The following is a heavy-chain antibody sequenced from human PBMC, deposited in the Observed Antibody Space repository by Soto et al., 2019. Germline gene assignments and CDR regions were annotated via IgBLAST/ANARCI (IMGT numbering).Heavy chain of an antibody. J-gene: IGHJ4*02. D-gene: IGHD1-26*01. V-gene: IGHV3-30*01. CDR1: GLTLSDSP. CDR3: ARDFIVGAPDYFDY. CDR2: ISYDGRVK. Sequence: XXSLRLSFAASGLTLSDSPIHGVLQAPGKGLESDAVISYDGRVKYYVDSVKARLTISRDDSKNTLYLQMHSLRVDDTAVSYCARDFIVGAPDYFDYWGQGTLVTVSS.